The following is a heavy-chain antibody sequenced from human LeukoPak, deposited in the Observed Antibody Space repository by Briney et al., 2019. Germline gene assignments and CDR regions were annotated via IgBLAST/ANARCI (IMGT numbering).Heavy chain of an antibody. CDR2: INPNSGGT. V-gene: IGHV1-2*02. CDR3: AREARITMVRGVESRAFDI. CDR1: GYTFTAHY. Sequence: ASVKVSCRASGYTFTAHYIHWVRQAPGQGLEWIGWINPNSGGTNYAQKFQGRVTMTRDTSISTAYMELSRLRSDDTAVYYCAREARITMVRGVESRAFDIWGQGTMVTVSS. D-gene: IGHD3-10*01. J-gene: IGHJ3*02.